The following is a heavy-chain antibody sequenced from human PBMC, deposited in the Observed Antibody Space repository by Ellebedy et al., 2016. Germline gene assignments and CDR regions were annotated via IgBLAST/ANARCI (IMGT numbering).Heavy chain of an antibody. J-gene: IGHJ3*02. V-gene: IGHV3-7*04. CDR3: VRGGLRGTSDI. D-gene: IGHD4-17*01. CDR2: IKPDGSEK. CDR1: GFNFRSSW. Sequence: GGSLRLSCAASGFNFRSSWMTWVRQAPGKGLEWVAQIKPDGSEKYYVDSMKGRFTISRDNAKNSLYLQVNSLRVEDTAGYHCVRGGLRGTSDIWGQGTMITVSS.